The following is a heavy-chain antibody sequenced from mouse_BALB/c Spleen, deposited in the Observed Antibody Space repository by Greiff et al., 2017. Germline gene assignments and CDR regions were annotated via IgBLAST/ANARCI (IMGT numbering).Heavy chain of an antibody. CDR3: ARPPICYCYEGYFDY. D-gene: IGHD2-2*01. CDR1: GFTFSSYA. J-gene: IGHJ2*01. CDR2: ISSGGST. V-gene: IGHV5-6-5*01. Sequence: EVKLMESGGGLVKPGGSLKLSCAASGFTFSSYAMSWVRQTPEKRLEWVASISSGGSTYYSDSVKGRFTISRDNARNILYLQMSRLRSEDTAMYYCARPPICYCYEGYFDYWGQGTTLTVSS.